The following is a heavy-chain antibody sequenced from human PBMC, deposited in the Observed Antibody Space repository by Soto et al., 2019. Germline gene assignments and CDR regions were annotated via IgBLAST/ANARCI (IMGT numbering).Heavy chain of an antibody. J-gene: IGHJ5*02. D-gene: IGHD6-13*01. V-gene: IGHV4-31*03. CDR2: IHYSGST. Sequence: PSETLSLTCNVSGGSVSSGGYYWSWIRQHPGKGLEWIGYIHYSGSTYYNPSLKSRVTMSIDTSKNLFSLNLGSVTAADTAVYYCARAGGAGSGHDWFDPWGQGTLVTVSS. CDR3: ARAGGAGSGHDWFDP. CDR1: GGSVSSGGYY.